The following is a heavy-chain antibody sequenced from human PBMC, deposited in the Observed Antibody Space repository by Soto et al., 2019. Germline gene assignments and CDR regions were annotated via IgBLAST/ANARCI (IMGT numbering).Heavy chain of an antibody. D-gene: IGHD6-19*01. CDR1: GGSISSSSYH. V-gene: IGHV4-39*01. CDR3: ERSISVAMDF. Sequence: QLQLQESGPGLVKPSETLSLTCTVSGGSISSSSYHWGWIRQPPGKGLEWIGSIYYSGTTYYNTSLKSRVTISVDTYKNQFSLKLSSVTAADTAVYYCERSISVAMDFWGQGTLVTVSS. J-gene: IGHJ1*01. CDR2: IYYSGTT.